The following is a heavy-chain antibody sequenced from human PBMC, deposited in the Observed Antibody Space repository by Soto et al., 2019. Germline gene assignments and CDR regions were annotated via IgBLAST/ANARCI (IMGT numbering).Heavy chain of an antibody. D-gene: IGHD5-12*01. Sequence: SQTLSLTCAISRDSVSSNTASWNWIRQSPSRGLDWLGRTYFRSKWYNDNAVSVKSRIIINPDTSNNQFSLQLNSVTPEDTAVYFCAKGDNLGPKTGYAFDSWGQGIMVTVSS. CDR2: TYFRSKWYN. CDR3: AKGDNLGPKTGYAFDS. CDR1: RDSVSSNTAS. V-gene: IGHV6-1*01. J-gene: IGHJ4*02.